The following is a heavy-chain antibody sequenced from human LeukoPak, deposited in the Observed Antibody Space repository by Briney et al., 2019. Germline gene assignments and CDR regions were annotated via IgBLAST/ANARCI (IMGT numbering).Heavy chain of an antibody. CDR3: ARDPRGYCSGGSCHKPYYFDY. CDR2: ISSNGVST. Sequence: GGSLRLSCAASGFTFSSYSMHWVRQAPGKGLEYVSAISSNGVSTYFANSVKGRFTISRDNSKNTLYLQMGSLRAEDMAVYYCARDPRGYCSGGSCHKPYYFDYWGQGTLVTVSS. CDR1: GFTFSSYS. D-gene: IGHD2-15*01. V-gene: IGHV3-64*01. J-gene: IGHJ4*02.